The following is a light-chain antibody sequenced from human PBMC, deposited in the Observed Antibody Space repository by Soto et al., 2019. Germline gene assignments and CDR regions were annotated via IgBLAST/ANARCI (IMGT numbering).Light chain of an antibody. CDR1: QSVLYSSNNKNY. CDR3: QQHYSTPYT. V-gene: IGKV4-1*01. CDR2: WTS. Sequence: DIVMTQSPDSLAVSLGERATINCKSSQSVLYSSNNKNYLTWYQQKPGQPPKLLIYWTSTREFGVPDRFSGSGSGTDFTLTISSLQAEDVAVYYCQQHYSTPYTFGQGTKLEIK. J-gene: IGKJ2*01.